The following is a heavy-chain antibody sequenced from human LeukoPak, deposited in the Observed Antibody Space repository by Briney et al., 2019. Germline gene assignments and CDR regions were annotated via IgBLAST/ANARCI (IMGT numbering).Heavy chain of an antibody. D-gene: IGHD3-9*01. V-gene: IGHV3-23*01. CDR3: AKDSYESGLRYFDWAGYYGMDV. CDR1: GFTFSSYA. Sequence: GGSLRLSCAASGFTFSSYAMSWVRQAPGKGLEWVSAISGSGGSTYYADSVKGRFTISRDNSKNTPYLQINSLRAEDKPVYYCAKDSYESGLRYFDWAGYYGMDVWGQGTTVAVSS. J-gene: IGHJ6*02. CDR2: ISGSGGST.